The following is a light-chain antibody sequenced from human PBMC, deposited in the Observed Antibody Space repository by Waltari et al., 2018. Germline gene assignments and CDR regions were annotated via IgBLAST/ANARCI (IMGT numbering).Light chain of an antibody. J-gene: IGKJ1*01. CDR2: AAS. CDR1: QRVRGT. Sequence: EIVLTQSPGTLSLSPGERATLSCRASQRVRGTLAWYQQKPGQPPRLLIYAASIRATGLPDRFSGSGSGTDFTLTISRLEPEDFAVYYCQHYVRLPVTFGQGTKVEIK. V-gene: IGKV3-20*01. CDR3: QHYVRLPVT.